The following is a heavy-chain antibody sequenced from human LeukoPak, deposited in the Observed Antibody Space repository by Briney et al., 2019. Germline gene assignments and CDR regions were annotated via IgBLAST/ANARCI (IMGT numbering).Heavy chain of an antibody. J-gene: IGHJ4*02. CDR3: ASSPFYDFWSGYYHFDY. CDR2: IIPIFGTA. Sequence: GASVKVSCKASGGTFSSYAISWVRQAPGQRLEWMGGIIPIFGTANYAQKFQGRVTITADESTSTAYMELSSLRSEDTAVYYCASSPFYDFWSGYYHFDYWGQGTLVTVSS. CDR1: GGTFSSYA. D-gene: IGHD3-3*01. V-gene: IGHV1-69*13.